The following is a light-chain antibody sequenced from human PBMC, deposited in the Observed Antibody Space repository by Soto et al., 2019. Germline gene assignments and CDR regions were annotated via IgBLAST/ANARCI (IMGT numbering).Light chain of an antibody. V-gene: IGLV2-14*01. Sequence: QSALTQPASVSGSPGQSITISCSGTSSDVGGYNYVSWYQQHPGKAPKLMIYEVSNRPPGVSNRFSSSKSGNTASLTISGLQAEDEADYYCSSYTSSSVVFGGGTKLTVL. CDR3: SSYTSSSVV. CDR1: SSDVGGYNY. CDR2: EVS. J-gene: IGLJ2*01.